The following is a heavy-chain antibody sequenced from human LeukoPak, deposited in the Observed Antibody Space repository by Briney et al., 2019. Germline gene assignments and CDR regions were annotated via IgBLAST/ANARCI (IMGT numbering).Heavy chain of an antibody. CDR1: GFTFITYA. CDR3: VRGGGVVAGTYDY. V-gene: IGHV3-64*02. CDR2: ISNNGEDT. D-gene: IGHD6-19*01. Sequence: GSLRPSCAASGFTFITYAFHWVRQAPGKGLEYVSAISNNGEDTYYADSVKGRFTISRDNSKNTLYLQMGSLRAEDMAVYYCVRGGGVVAGTYDYWGQGTLVTVSS. J-gene: IGHJ4*02.